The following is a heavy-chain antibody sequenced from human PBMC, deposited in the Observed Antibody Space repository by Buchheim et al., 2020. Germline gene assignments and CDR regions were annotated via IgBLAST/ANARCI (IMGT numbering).Heavy chain of an antibody. Sequence: EVQLLESGGGLVQPGGSLRLSCAASGFTFSTYAMSWVRQAPGKGLQWVSGINGSVGSTFYADSVKGRFTISRDNSKNTLFLQMNSLRAEDTAVYYCAKVARDYYDGSGTHPRWGQGTL. D-gene: IGHD3-22*01. CDR2: INGSVGST. V-gene: IGHV3-23*01. CDR3: AKVARDYYDGSGTHPR. J-gene: IGHJ4*02. CDR1: GFTFSTYA.